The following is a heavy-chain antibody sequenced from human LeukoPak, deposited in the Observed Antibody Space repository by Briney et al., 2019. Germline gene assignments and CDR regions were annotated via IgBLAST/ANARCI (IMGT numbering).Heavy chain of an antibody. V-gene: IGHV4-4*09. CDR3: ARGYFDSRDSSNPFDN. D-gene: IGHD3-9*01. CDR1: GASISSHY. CDR2: IHTNGNN. J-gene: IGHJ4*02. Sequence: SETLSLTCTVSGASISSHYWSWIRQTPGKGLEWIGCIHTNGNNNYNPPLRGRVTMSVDTSKNQFSLKMTSVTAADTAVYYCARGYFDSRDSSNPFDNWGKGTLVTVSS.